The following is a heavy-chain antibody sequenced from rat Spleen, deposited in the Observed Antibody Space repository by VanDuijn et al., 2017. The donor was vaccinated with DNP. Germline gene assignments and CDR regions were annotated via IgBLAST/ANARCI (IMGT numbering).Heavy chain of an antibody. CDR2: ISTSGGST. CDR3: TTGHY. V-gene: IGHV5-19*01. Sequence: EVQLVESGGGLVQPGRSLKLSCAASGFTFSNYGMAWVRQAPKKGLEWVATISTSGGSTYYRDSVKGRFTISRDNAKSTLYLQMDSLRSEDTATYYCTTGHYWGQGVMVTVSS. CDR1: GFTFSNYG. J-gene: IGHJ2*01.